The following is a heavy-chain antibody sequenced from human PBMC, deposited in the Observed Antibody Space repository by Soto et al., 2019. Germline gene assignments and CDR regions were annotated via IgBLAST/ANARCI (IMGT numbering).Heavy chain of an antibody. J-gene: IGHJ4*02. Sequence: ETLSLTCTVSGGSISSSDYYWGWIRQPPGKGLEWIGSIYYSGTTFYDPSLKSRLFMSVDTSKNQFSLRLSSVTAADTAVYYCARQARGATWSDFDYWGQGTLVTVSS. V-gene: IGHV4-39*01. D-gene: IGHD1-26*01. CDR1: GGSISSSDYY. CDR3: ARQARGATWSDFDY. CDR2: IYYSGTT.